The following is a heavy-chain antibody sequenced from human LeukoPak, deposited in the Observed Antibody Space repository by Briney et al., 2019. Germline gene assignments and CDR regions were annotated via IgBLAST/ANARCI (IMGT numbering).Heavy chain of an antibody. J-gene: IGHJ4*02. D-gene: IGHD3-10*01. CDR3: ARAPTWQSMVRGVPFDY. CDR2: IYYSGST. V-gene: IGHV4-59*12. Sequence: SETLSLTCTVSGGSISSYYWSWIRQPPGKGLEWIGYIYYSGSTNYNPSLKSRVTISVDTSKNQFSLKLSSVTAADTAVYYCARAPTWQSMVRGVPFDYWGQGTLVTVSS. CDR1: GGSISSYY.